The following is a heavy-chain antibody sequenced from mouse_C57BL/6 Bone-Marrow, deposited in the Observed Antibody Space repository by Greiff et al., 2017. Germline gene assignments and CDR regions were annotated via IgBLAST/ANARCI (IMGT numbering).Heavy chain of an antibody. CDR1: GYAFSSSW. V-gene: IGHV1-82*01. CDR2: IYPGDGDT. D-gene: IGHD1-1*01. CDR3: ASTVVASH. Sequence: VQRVESGPELVTPGASVKISCKASGYAFSSSWMNWVKQRPGKGLEWIGRIYPGDGDTNYNGKFKGKATLTADKSSSTAYMQLSSLTSEDSAVYFCASTVVASHWGQGTTLTVSS. J-gene: IGHJ2*01.